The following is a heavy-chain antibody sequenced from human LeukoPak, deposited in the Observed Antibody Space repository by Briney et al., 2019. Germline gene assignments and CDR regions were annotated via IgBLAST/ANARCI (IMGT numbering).Heavy chain of an antibody. V-gene: IGHV4-39*01. Sequence: KPSETLSLTCTVSGGSISSSSYYWGWIRQPPGKGLEWIGSIHYSGSTYYNPSLKSRVTISVDTSKNQFSLKLSSVIAADTAVYYCARLRREVVTALFDYWGQGTLVTVSS. CDR3: ARLRREVVTALFDY. CDR2: IHYSGST. D-gene: IGHD2-21*02. CDR1: GGSISSSSYY. J-gene: IGHJ4*02.